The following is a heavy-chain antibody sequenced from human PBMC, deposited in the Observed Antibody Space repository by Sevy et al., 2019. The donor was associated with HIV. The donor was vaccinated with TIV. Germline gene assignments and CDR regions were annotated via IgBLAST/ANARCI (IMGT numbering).Heavy chain of an antibody. CDR3: ARALADWGSFHYSS. CDR1: GFTFSTYW. V-gene: IGHV3-7*01. CDR2: IKQDGTDK. Sequence: GGSLRLSCAASGFTFSTYWMTWVRQAPGKVLEWVANIKQDGTDKYSVDSVKGRFTVSRDNAKNSLYLQMDSLRVEDTAVYYCARALADWGSFHYSSWGRGTLVTVSS. J-gene: IGHJ4*02. D-gene: IGHD3-16*02.